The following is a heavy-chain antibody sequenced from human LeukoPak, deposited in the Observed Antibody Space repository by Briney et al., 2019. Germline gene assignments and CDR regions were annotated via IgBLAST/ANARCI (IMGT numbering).Heavy chain of an antibody. D-gene: IGHD3-10*01. CDR3: AADMTYYYGSGSYPLYYYYYGMDV. Sequence: SVKVSCKASGFTFTSSAVQWVRQARGQRLEWIGWIVVGSGDTNYAQKFQERVTITRDMSTSTAYMELSSLRSEDTAVYYCAADMTYYYGSGSYPLYYYYYGMDVWGQGTTVTVSS. J-gene: IGHJ6*02. CDR2: IVVGSGDT. V-gene: IGHV1-58*01. CDR1: GFTFTSSA.